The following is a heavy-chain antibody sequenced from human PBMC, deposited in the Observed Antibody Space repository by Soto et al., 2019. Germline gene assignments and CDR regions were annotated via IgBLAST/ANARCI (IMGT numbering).Heavy chain of an antibody. CDR2: IYYSGST. CDR1: GGSVSSGSYY. J-gene: IGHJ3*02. CDR3: ARVRDGYKSPAFDI. D-gene: IGHD5-12*01. V-gene: IGHV4-61*01. Sequence: SETLSLTCTVSGGSVSSGSYYWSWIRQPPGKGLEWIGYIYYSGSTNYNPSLKSRVTISVDTSKNQFSLKLSSVTAADTAVYYCARVRDGYKSPAFDIWGQETMVTVSS.